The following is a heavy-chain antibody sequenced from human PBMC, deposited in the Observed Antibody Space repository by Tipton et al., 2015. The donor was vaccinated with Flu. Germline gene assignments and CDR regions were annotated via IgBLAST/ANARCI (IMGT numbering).Heavy chain of an antibody. CDR2: IYYSGST. Sequence: LRLSCTVSGGSISSGGYYWSWIRQHPGKGLEWIGYIYYSGSTYYNPSLKSRVTISIDTSKNQFSLKLSSVTAADTAVYYCARALQNYFDYWGQGTRVTVSS. J-gene: IGHJ4*02. CDR3: ARALQNYFDY. CDR1: GGSISSGGYY. V-gene: IGHV4-31*03.